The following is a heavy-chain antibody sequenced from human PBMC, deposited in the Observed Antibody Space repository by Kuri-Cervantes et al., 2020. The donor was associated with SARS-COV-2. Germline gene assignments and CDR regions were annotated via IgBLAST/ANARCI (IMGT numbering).Heavy chain of an antibody. V-gene: IGHV4-30-2*01. CDR2: IYHSGST. Sequence: SETLSLTCAVSGGSISSGGYSWSWIRQPPGKGLEWIEYIYHSGSTYYNPSLKSRVTISVDTSKNQFSLKLSSVTAADTAVYYCARDPGRELLSYYYMDVWGKGTTVTVSS. CDR1: GGSISSGGYS. CDR3: ARDPGRELLSYYYMDV. J-gene: IGHJ6*03. D-gene: IGHD1-26*01.